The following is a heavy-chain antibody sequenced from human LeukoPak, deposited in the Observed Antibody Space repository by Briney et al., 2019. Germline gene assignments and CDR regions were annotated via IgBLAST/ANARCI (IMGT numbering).Heavy chain of an antibody. CDR3: ARGSPRLRFLEWLFHSANWFDP. CDR2: ISYDGSNK. D-gene: IGHD3-3*01. CDR1: GFTFSSYA. V-gene: IGHV3-30*04. Sequence: GGSLRLSCAASGFTFSSYAMHWVRQAPGKGLEWVAVISYDGSNKYCADSVKGRFTISRDNSKNTLYLQMNSLRAEDTAVYYCARGSPRLRFLEWLFHSANWFDPWGQGTLVTVSS. J-gene: IGHJ5*02.